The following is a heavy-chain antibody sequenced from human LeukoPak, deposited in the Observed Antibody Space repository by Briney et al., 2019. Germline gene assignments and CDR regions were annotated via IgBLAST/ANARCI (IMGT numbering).Heavy chain of an antibody. V-gene: IGHV4-39*01. CDR2: IYYSGSN. J-gene: IGHJ4*02. Sequence: SETHSLTCTVSGDSISSSSSYWGWIRQPPGEGLEWIGSIYYSGSNYYNTSLKSRVTISVDTSKHQFSLRLNSVTAADTSVYFCASNTSTVFDYWGQGALVTVSS. CDR1: GDSISSSSSY. CDR3: ASNTSTVFDY.